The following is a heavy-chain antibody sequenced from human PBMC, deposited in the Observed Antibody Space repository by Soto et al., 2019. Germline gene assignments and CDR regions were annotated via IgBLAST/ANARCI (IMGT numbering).Heavy chain of an antibody. D-gene: IGHD4-17*01. J-gene: IGHJ4*02. CDR1: GISLSTSGVG. V-gene: IGHV2-5*02. Sequence: QITLKESGPTLVKPTQTLTLTCTFSGISLSTSGVGLAWIRQPPGKALEWLALIYWDDDKRYSPSLKSRLTITKDTSKNQVVLIMTNMDPGDTGTYYCAQIRHYGRFDYWGQGALVTVSS. CDR3: AQIRHYGRFDY. CDR2: IYWDDDK.